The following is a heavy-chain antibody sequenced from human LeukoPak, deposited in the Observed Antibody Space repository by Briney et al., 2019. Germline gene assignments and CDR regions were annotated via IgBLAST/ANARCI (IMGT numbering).Heavy chain of an antibody. CDR1: GGSISSYY. V-gene: IGHV4-59*01. D-gene: IGHD4-17*01. Sequence: SETLSLTCTVSGGSISSYYWSWIRQPPGKGLEWIGHIYGSGSTNYNPSLKSRVTLSVDTSKNQFSLKLSSVTAADTAVYYCARGHTESANDYGNWFHPWGQGTLVTVSS. CDR2: IYGSGST. J-gene: IGHJ5*02. CDR3: ARGHTESANDYGNWFHP.